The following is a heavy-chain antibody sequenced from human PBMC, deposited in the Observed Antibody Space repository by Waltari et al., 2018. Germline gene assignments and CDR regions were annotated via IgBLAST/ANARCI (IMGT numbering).Heavy chain of an antibody. V-gene: IGHV3-53*02. CDR2: IYSGGGT. D-gene: IGHD2-8*01. CDR3: ARDHNGAALDY. CDR1: GLTVSSNF. J-gene: IGHJ4*02. Sequence: EVQLVETGGGSIQPGGSLRLSCAASGLTVSSNFMSWVRQAPGKGLEWGSVIYSGGGTDYADSVKGRFTISRDNSKNTMYLQMSSLRAEDTAVYYCARDHNGAALDYWGQGTLVTVSS.